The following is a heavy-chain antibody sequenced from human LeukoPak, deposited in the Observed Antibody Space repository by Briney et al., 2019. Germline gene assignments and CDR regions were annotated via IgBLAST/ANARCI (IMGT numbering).Heavy chain of an antibody. D-gene: IGHD4-11*01. CDR1: GASIDSGRYY. V-gene: IGHV4-39*07. J-gene: IGHJ5*02. Sequence: SETLSPICTVSGASIDSGRYYWGWIRQPPGKGLEWIGSIRYSGTTYYNPSLKSRVTISIDTANNQFSLKLSSVTAAGTAVYYCARGTPYNPWGQGTLVTVSS. CDR2: IRYSGTT. CDR3: ARGTPYNP.